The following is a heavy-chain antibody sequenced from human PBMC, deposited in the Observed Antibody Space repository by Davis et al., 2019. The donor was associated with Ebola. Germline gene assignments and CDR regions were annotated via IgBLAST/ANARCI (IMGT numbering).Heavy chain of an antibody. CDR3: ARDRSLLRFLEWLSRDTAFDI. V-gene: IGHV1-3*01. J-gene: IGHJ3*02. D-gene: IGHD3-3*01. CDR2: INAGNGNT. CDR1: GYTFSNYA. Sequence: AASVKVSCKAFGYTFSNYALNWVRQAPGQGLEWMGWINAGNGNTKYSQKFQGRVTITRDTSTSTAYMELRSLRSDDTAVYYCARDRSLLRFLEWLSRDTAFDIWGQGTMVTVSS.